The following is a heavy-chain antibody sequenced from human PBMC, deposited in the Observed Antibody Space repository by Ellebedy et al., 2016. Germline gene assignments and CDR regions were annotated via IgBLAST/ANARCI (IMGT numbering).Heavy chain of an antibody. V-gene: IGHV3-30*18. J-gene: IGHJ6*02. Sequence: GESLKISCAASGFTFSSYGMHWVRQAPGKGLEWVAVISYDGSNKYYADSVKGRFTISRDNSKNTLYLQMNSLRAEDTAVYYCAKGGPPGTTNYYYYGMDVWGQGTTVTVS. CDR2: ISYDGSNK. CDR1: GFTFSSYG. D-gene: IGHD1-7*01. CDR3: AKGGPPGTTNYYYYGMDV.